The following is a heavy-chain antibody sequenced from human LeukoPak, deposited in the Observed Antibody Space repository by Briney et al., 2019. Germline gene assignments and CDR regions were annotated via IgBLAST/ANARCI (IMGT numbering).Heavy chain of an antibody. CDR2: IIPIFGTA. CDR1: GDTFSSYA. V-gene: IGHV1-69*06. Sequence: SAKVSSKDSGDTFSSYAISAGRHAPEQGLEWMGGIIPIFGTANYAQKFQGRVSINPDKTTSTAYMKLCNLRSEDTAVYKCTGNYDWFDLWGQGTLVTVSS. D-gene: IGHD4-11*01. J-gene: IGHJ5*02. CDR3: TGNYDWFDL.